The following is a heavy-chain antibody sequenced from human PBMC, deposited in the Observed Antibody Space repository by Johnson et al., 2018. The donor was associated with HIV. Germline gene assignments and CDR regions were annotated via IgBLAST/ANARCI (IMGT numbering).Heavy chain of an antibody. CDR3: ARDGVYSSPWDAFDI. D-gene: IGHD6-13*01. J-gene: IGHJ3*02. V-gene: IGHV3-NL1*01. CDR2: INSDGSST. Sequence: QEQLVESGGGLVQPGRSLRLYCAASGFTFSSYGMHWVRQAPGKGLEWVSRINSDGSSTNYADSVKGRFTISRDNSKNTLYLQMNSLRAEDTAVYYCARDGVYSSPWDAFDIWGQGTMVTVSS. CDR1: GFTFSSYG.